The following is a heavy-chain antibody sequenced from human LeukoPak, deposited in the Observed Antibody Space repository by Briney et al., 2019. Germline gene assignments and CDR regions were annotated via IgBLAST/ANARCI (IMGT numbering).Heavy chain of an antibody. CDR2: ISWNSGSI. J-gene: IGHJ4*02. Sequence: GKSLRLSCAASGFTFSSYAINWVRQAPGKGLEWVSGISWNSGSIGYADSVKGRFTISRDNAKNSLYLQMNSLRAEDTALYYCAKAYYYDSSGYTLFDYWGQGTLVTVSS. CDR1: GFTFSSYA. D-gene: IGHD3-22*01. CDR3: AKAYYYDSSGYTLFDY. V-gene: IGHV3-9*01.